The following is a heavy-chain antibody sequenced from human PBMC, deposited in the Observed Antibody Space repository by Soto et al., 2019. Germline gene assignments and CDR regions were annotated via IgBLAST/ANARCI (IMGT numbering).Heavy chain of an antibody. Sequence: SETLSLTCTVSGNSVSSDSYYWTWIRQPPGKGLEWIGYISSSGSTKYNPSLKSRVTISRDTSSNQFSLELTSVTAADTAIYYCARDIRGYSRAFDYWGQGTLVT. CDR1: GNSVSSDSYY. V-gene: IGHV4-61*01. D-gene: IGHD5-18*01. CDR2: ISSSGST. CDR3: ARDIRGYSRAFDY. J-gene: IGHJ4*02.